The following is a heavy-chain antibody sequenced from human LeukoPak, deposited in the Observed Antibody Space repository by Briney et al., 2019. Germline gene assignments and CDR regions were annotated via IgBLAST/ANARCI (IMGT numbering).Heavy chain of an antibody. CDR2: INPSGGST. CDR1: GYTFTSYY. J-gene: IGHJ6*02. V-gene: IGHV1-46*01. Sequence: ASVKVSCKASGYTFTSYYMHWVRQAPGQGLEWMGIINPSGGSTSYAQKFQGRVTMTRDTSTSTVYMELSSLRSDDTAAYYCARDLSTRYYYYYGMDVWGQGTTVTVSS. CDR3: ARDLSTRYYYYYGMDV.